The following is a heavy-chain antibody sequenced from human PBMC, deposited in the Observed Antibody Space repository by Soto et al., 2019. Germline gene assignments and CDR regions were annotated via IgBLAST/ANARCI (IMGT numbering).Heavy chain of an antibody. J-gene: IGHJ4*02. CDR3: ARDGAVAGDTNFDY. Sequence: ASVKVSCKASGYTFTHYAMHWVRQAPGQRLEWMGWINPGNGNTKYSQKFQGRVTITTDTSASTAYMELSSLRSEDTAVYYCARDGAVAGDTNFDYCGQGTLVTVSS. CDR1: GYTFTHYA. D-gene: IGHD6-19*01. V-gene: IGHV1-3*01. CDR2: INPGNGNT.